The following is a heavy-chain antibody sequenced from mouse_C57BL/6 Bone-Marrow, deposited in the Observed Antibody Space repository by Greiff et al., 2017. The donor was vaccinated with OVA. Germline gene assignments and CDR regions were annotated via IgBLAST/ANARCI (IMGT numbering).Heavy chain of an antibody. CDR1: GFTFSDYG. CDR3: ARSEGGLWYLAWFAY. CDR2: ISSGSSTI. J-gene: IGHJ3*01. V-gene: IGHV5-17*01. Sequence: EVQLVESGGGLVKPGGSLKLSCAASGFTFSDYGMHWVRQAPEKGLEWVAYISSGSSTIYYADTVKGRFTISRANAKNTLFLQMTSLRSEDTAMYYCARSEGGLWYLAWFAYWGQGTLVTVSA. D-gene: IGHD2-1*01.